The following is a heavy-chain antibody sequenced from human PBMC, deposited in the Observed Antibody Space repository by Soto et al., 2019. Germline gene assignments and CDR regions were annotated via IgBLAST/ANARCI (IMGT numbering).Heavy chain of an antibody. J-gene: IGHJ4*01. CDR1: GDSVSGNSAA. CDR2: TYYRSRWYN. D-gene: IGHD6-19*01. CDR3: AREFPYXXSSDSYLDX. V-gene: IGHV6-1*01. Sequence: SQTLSLTCAISGDSVSGNSAAWNWIRQSPSRGLEWLGRTYYRSRWYNDYAVSVKSRITVTPDTSKNQFSLHLNSVTPEDTVVYYCAREFPYXXSSDSYLDXXXXGALVXXSX.